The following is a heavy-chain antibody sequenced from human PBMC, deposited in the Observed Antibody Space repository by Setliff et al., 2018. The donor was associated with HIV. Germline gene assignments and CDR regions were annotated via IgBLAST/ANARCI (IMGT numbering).Heavy chain of an antibody. CDR1: GYGFSNYW. CDR2: IYPGDSDT. Sequence: LGESLKISCKGSGYGFSNYWLAWVRQTPGNGLEWMGIIYPGDSDTRYSPSFQGQVTFSADKSINTAYLQWGSLKASDTGIYFCSRQTSRYITLSPPDYWGQGTLVTVSS. V-gene: IGHV5-51*01. D-gene: IGHD3-9*01. CDR3: SRQTSRYITLSPPDY. J-gene: IGHJ4*02.